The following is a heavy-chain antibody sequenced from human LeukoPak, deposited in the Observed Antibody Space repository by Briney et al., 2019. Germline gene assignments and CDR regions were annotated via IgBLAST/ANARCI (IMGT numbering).Heavy chain of an antibody. J-gene: IGHJ4*02. CDR1: GLTVSRNY. V-gene: IGHV3-21*01. CDR3: ARAYCSGGSCYPFDY. Sequence: PGGSLRLSCAASGLTVSRNYMSWVRQAPGKGLEWVSSISSSSSYIYYADSVKGRFTISRDNAKNSLYLQMNSLRAEDTAVYYCARAYCSGGSCYPFDYWGQGTLVTVSS. D-gene: IGHD2-15*01. CDR2: ISSSSSYI.